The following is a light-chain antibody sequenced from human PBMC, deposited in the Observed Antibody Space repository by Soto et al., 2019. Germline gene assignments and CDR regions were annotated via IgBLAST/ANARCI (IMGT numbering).Light chain of an antibody. V-gene: IGLV2-14*03. CDR3: SSYRSSSPLVV. Sequence: QSALTQPASVSGSPGQSITISCTGTISDIGDYNYVSCYQQHPGKAPKLMIYDVSNRPSGVSTRFSGSKSGYTASLTISGLQPEDEADYYCSSYRSSSPLVVFGGGTKLTVL. J-gene: IGLJ2*01. CDR2: DVS. CDR1: ISDIGDYNY.